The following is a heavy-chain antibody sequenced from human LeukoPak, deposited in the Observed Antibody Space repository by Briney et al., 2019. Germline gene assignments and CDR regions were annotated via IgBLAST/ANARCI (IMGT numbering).Heavy chain of an antibody. V-gene: IGHV3-9*01. CDR3: ARRALNQVWYFDF. D-gene: IGHD1-14*01. J-gene: IGHJ2*01. CDR1: GFSLDDYG. Sequence: PGGSLRLSCAASGFSLDDYGMHWVRQAPGKGLEWVSGINWNSGKIGYADSVKGRFTISRDNAKNSLYLQMNSLRVEDTALYFCARRALNQVWYFDFWGRGTLVTV. CDR2: INWNSGKI.